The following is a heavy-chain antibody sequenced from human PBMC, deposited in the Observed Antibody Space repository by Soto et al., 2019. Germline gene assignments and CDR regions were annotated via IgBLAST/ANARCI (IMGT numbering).Heavy chain of an antibody. CDR2: ISGSNGDT. CDR3: ARGKADCSSTSCYVRYYGMDV. V-gene: IGHV1-18*01. CDR1: GYTFTSYG. J-gene: IGHJ6*02. Sequence: XSVKVSCKASGYTFTSYGLIWVRQAPGQGLEWMGWISGSNGDTNYAQKLQGRLTMTTDTSTSTAYMELRSLRSDDTAVYYCARGKADCSSTSCYVRYYGMDVWGQGTTVTVSS. D-gene: IGHD2-2*01.